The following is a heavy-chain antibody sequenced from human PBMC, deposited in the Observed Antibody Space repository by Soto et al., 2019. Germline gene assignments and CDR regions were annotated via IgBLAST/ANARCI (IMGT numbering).Heavy chain of an antibody. CDR1: GFTFSSYA. D-gene: IGHD1-26*01. V-gene: IGHV3-30-3*01. J-gene: IGHJ4*02. CDR3: ARDAGELL. Sequence: GGSLRLSCAASGFTFSSYAMHWVRQAPGKGLEWVAVISYDGSNKYYADSVKGRFTISRDNSKNTLYLQMNSLRAEDTAVYYCARDAGELLWRQGTLVTVSS. CDR2: ISYDGSNK.